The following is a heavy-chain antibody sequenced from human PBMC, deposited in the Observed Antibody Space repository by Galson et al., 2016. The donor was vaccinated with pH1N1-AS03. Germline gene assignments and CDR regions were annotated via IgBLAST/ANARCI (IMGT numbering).Heavy chain of an antibody. Sequence: ETLSLTCAVSGYSISSGYCWGWIRQPPGKELEWIGSIYHSGSTYYNPSLKSRVTISIDTSKNQFSLKLSSVTAADTAVYYCARSDRVLTAASTRPEGGDYWGQGTLVTVSS. D-gene: IGHD6-13*01. V-gene: IGHV4-38-2*01. CDR2: IYHSGST. CDR3: ARSDRVLTAASTRPEGGDY. J-gene: IGHJ4*02. CDR1: GYSISSGYC.